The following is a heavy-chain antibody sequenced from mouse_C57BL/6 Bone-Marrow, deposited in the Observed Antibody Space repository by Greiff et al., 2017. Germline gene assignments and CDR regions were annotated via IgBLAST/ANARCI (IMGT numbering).Heavy chain of an antibody. J-gene: IGHJ4*01. D-gene: IGHD1-1*01. CDR1: GYNFTSYW. CDR3: ALYGSSYEAMYY. V-gene: IGHV1-53*01. CDR2: INPSNGGT. Sequence: QVQLQQPGTELVKPGASVKLSCKASGYNFTSYWLHWVKQRPGQGLEWIGNINPSNGGTTYNEKFKNKATLTVDKSTSTAYMQLSSLTSEDSAVYYCALYGSSYEAMYYWGQGTSVTVSS.